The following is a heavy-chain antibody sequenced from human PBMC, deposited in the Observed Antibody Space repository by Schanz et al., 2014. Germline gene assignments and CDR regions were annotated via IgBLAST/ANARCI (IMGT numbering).Heavy chain of an antibody. CDR3: ARANYRRKINFDY. J-gene: IGHJ4*02. CDR1: GFTLSSYW. V-gene: IGHV3-33*01. CDR2: IWYDENNK. Sequence: VKLVESGGGAVRPGGSLRLSCAASGFTLSSYWMHWVRQAPGKGLEWVAVIWYDENNKYYADSVKGRFTMSRDNSKNTLYLQMNSLRAEDTAVYYCARANYRRKINFDYWGRGTLVTVSS. D-gene: IGHD3-10*01.